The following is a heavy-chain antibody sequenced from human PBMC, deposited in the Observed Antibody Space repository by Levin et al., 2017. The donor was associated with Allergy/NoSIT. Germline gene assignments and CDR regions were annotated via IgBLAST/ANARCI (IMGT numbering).Heavy chain of an antibody. CDR1: GGSISSSSYY. D-gene: IGHD2-15*01. V-gene: IGHV4-39*01. CDR3: ARPCSGGSCYFSAEKNPSHYGIEYYFDY. J-gene: IGHJ4*02. CDR2: IYYSGST. Sequence: SETLSLTCTVSGGSISSSSYYWGWIRQPPGTGLEWIGSIYYSGSTYYNPSLKSRVTISVDTSKNQFSLKLSSVTAADTAVYYCARPCSGGSCYFSAEKNPSHYGIEYYFDYWGQGTLVTVSS.